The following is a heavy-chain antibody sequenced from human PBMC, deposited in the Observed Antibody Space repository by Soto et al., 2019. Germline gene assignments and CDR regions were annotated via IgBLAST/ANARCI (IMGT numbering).Heavy chain of an antibody. CDR3: ARTRPYYGDYYFDY. J-gene: IGHJ4*02. Sequence: SETLSLTCTVSGGSISSYYWSWIRQPPGKGLEWIGYIYYSGSTNYNPSLKSRVTISVDTSKNQFSLKLSSVTAADTAVYYCARTRPYYGDYYFDYWGQGTLVTVSS. V-gene: IGHV4-59*01. D-gene: IGHD4-17*01. CDR2: IYYSGST. CDR1: GGSISSYY.